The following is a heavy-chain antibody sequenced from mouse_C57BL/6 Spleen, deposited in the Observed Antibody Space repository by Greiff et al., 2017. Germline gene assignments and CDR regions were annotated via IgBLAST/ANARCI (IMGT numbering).Heavy chain of an antibody. CDR2: ISSGSSTI. J-gene: IGHJ4*01. Sequence: EVHLVESGGGLVKPGGSLKLSCAASGFTFSDYGMHWVRQAPEKGLEWVAYISSGSSTIYYADTVKGRFTISRDNAKNTLFLQMTSLRSEDTAMYYCARPIVDYAMDYWGQGTSVTVSS. D-gene: IGHD1-1*01. CDR1: GFTFSDYG. CDR3: ARPIVDYAMDY. V-gene: IGHV5-17*01.